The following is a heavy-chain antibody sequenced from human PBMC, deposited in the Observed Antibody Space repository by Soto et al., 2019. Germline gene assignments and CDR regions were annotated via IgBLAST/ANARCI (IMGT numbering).Heavy chain of an antibody. J-gene: IGHJ4*02. CDR3: ARQLKDTAMAPDY. CDR2: IYPGDSDT. V-gene: IGHV5-51*01. D-gene: IGHD5-18*01. CDR1: GYSFSSHW. Sequence: PGESLKISCKGSGYSFSSHWIGWVRQMPGKGLEWMGIIYPGDSDTRYSPSFQGQVTISADKSISTAYLQWSSLKASDTAMYYCARQLKDTAMAPDYWGQGTLVTVSS.